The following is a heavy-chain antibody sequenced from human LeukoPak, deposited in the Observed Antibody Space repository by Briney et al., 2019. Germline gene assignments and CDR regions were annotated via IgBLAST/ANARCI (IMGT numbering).Heavy chain of an antibody. D-gene: IGHD1-26*01. V-gene: IGHV3-48*02. CDR2: VSSSGSTI. Sequence: QPGGSLRLSCAASGLTFSNYSTNWVRQAPGKGLEWVSYVSSSGSTIYYADSVKGRFTISRDNSKNSLYLQMNSLRDEDTAVYYCAKGGSYRFDYWGQGTLVAVSS. CDR3: AKGGSYRFDY. CDR1: GLTFSNYS. J-gene: IGHJ4*02.